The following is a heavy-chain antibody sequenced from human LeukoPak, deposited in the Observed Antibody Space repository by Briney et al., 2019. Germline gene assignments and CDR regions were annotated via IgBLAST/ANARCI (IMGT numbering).Heavy chain of an antibody. CDR1: GGSFSGYY. CDR2: IYYSGST. D-gene: IGHD3-22*01. J-gene: IGHJ3*02. V-gene: IGHV4-59*08. Sequence: SETLSLTCAVYGGSFSGYYWSWIRQPPGKGLEWIGYIYYSGSTNYNPSLKSRVTISVDTSKNQFSLKLSSVTAADTAVYYCASSNYDSSGSDAFDIWGQGTMVTVSS. CDR3: ASSNYDSSGSDAFDI.